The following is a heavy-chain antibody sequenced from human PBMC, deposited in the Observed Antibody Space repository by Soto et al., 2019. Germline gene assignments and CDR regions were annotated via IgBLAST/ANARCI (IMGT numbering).Heavy chain of an antibody. Sequence: QLRLQESGPGLVKPSETLSLTCTVSGGSMSSSSYYWAWIRQPPGKGLEWIGSIYYAGNTYYGPSLKSRVTISVDTPKNQFSLKLSSVTAADTAVYYCARRMHIGPPVWGQGALVTVSS. CDR1: GGSMSSSSYY. CDR3: ARRMHIGPPV. V-gene: IGHV4-39*01. J-gene: IGHJ4*02. CDR2: IYYAGNT.